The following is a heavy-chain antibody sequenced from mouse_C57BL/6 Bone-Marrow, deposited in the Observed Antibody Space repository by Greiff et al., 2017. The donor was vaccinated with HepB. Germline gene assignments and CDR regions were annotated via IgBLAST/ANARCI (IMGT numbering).Heavy chain of an antibody. CDR2: IYPGNGDT. D-gene: IGHD2-3*01. V-gene: IGHV1-12*01. J-gene: IGHJ2*01. CDR3: ARWFDGPYFDY. CDR1: GYTFTSYN. Sequence: QVQLKQSGAELVRPGASVKMSCKASGYTFTSYNMHWVQQTPRQGLEWIGAIYPGNGDTSYNQKFKGKATLTVDKSSSTAYMQLSSLTSEDSAVYFCARWFDGPYFDYWGQGTTLTVSS.